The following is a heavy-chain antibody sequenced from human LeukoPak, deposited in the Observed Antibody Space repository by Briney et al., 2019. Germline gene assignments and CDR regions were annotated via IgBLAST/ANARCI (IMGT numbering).Heavy chain of an antibody. CDR1: GFTFSNSL. V-gene: IGHV3-74*01. CDR3: TRGPSGWFASDF. J-gene: IGHJ4*02. CDR2: INEDGSIT. Sequence: PGGSLRLSCAVSGFTFSNSLMHWGRQGAGKGLVWVSRINEDGSITSYADSVKGRFTISRDNAKNTLYLQMNSLGAENTAVYYCTRGPSGWFASDFWGQGTLVTVSS. D-gene: IGHD6-19*01.